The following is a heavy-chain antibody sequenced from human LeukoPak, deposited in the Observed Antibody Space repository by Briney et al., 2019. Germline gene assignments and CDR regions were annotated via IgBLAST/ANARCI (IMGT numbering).Heavy chain of an antibody. CDR2: INSNGGTT. CDR1: GFTFSSYA. Sequence: GGSLRLSCSASGFTFSSYAMHWVRQAPGKGLEYVSAINSNGGTTYYSDSVKGRFSISRDNSKNTLYLQMSSLRAEDTAVYYCVKMGTYYYDSSGSNYWGQGTLVTVSS. CDR3: VKMGTYYYDSSGSNY. D-gene: IGHD3-22*01. J-gene: IGHJ4*02. V-gene: IGHV3-64D*09.